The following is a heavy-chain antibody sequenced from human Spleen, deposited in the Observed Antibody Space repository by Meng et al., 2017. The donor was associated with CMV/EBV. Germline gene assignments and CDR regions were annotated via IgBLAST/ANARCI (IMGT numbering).Heavy chain of an antibody. J-gene: IGHJ5*02. CDR3: ARGSNWFDP. V-gene: IGHV4-61*03. CDR1: GGSVSSGSYY. CDR2: IYYSGST. Sequence: GSLRLSCTVSGGSVSSGSYYWSWIRQPPGKGLEWIGYIYYSGSTNYNPSLKSRVTVSIDTFRNHFSLDLNSITAADTAVYYCARGSNWFDPWGQGTLVTVSS.